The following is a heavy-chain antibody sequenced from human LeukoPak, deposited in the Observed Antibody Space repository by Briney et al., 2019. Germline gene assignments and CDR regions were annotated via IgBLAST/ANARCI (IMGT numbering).Heavy chain of an antibody. Sequence: SVKVSCKASGGTFSSYAISWVRQAPGQGLEWMGRIIPIFGIANYAQKFQGRVTITADKSTSTAYMELSSLRSEDTAVYYCARVMSGYCSGGSCYSDSPWGQGTLVTVSS. CDR1: GGTFSSYA. J-gene: IGHJ5*02. D-gene: IGHD2-15*01. V-gene: IGHV1-69*04. CDR3: ARVMSGYCSGGSCYSDSP. CDR2: IIPIFGIA.